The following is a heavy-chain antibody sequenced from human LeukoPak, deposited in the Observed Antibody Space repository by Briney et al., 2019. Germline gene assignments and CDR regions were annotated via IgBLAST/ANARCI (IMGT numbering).Heavy chain of an antibody. CDR1: GFTVSTNC. D-gene: IGHD5-18*01. CDR3: ARVDTVMAYYFDL. CDR2: IYSGGTT. V-gene: IGHV3-53*04. Sequence: GGSLRLSCAASGFTVSTNCMTWVRQAPGKGLDWVSTIYSGGTTYYADSVMGRFTTSRHNSRNTLYLQMNSLRAEDTAVYYCARVDTVMAYYFDLWGQGTLVTVSS. J-gene: IGHJ4*02.